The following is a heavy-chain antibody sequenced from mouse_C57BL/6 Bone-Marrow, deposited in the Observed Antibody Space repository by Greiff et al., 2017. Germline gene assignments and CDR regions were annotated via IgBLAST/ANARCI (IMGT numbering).Heavy chain of an antibody. V-gene: IGHV2-9*01. CDR2: IWGGGST. CDR1: GFSLTSYG. D-gene: IGHD1-1*01. J-gene: IGHJ1*03. CDR3: AKHSTTVVSPCWYFDV. Sequence: QLQLQESGPGLVAPSQSLSITCTVSGFSLTSYGVDWVRQPPGKGLEWMGVIWGGGSTNYNSALMSSMSNSKDNSKSQVFLKMNSLQTDDTAMYYCAKHSTTVVSPCWYFDVWGTGTTVTVSS.